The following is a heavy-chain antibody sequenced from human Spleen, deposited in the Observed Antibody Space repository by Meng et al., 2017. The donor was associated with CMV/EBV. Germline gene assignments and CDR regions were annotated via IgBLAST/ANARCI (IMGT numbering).Heavy chain of an antibody. CDR2: INHSGST. Sequence: HEPLQRVGAGRLTPSATPSSSCVVYGGSFSGIYWSWIRRPPGKGLEWIGEINHSGSTHYIPSLKSRVPISVDTSKNQFSLKLSSVLAADTAVYYCARGGSVEYQLLTFSRFDPWGQETLVTVSS. V-gene: IGHV4-34*01. CDR1: GGSFSGIY. D-gene: IGHD2-2*01. CDR3: ARGGSVEYQLLTFSRFDP. J-gene: IGHJ5*02.